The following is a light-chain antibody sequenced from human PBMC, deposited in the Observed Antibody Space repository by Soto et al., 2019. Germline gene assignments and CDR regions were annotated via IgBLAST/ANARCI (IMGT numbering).Light chain of an antibody. CDR1: QSVSSY. CDR3: QQRSNWPGT. CDR2: DAS. J-gene: IGKJ1*01. V-gene: IGKV3-11*01. Sequence: EIALTQCPATLSLSPPERATLSCRASQSVSSYLAWYQQKPGQAPRLPIYDASNRATGIPARFSGSGSGTDFPLTISSLEPEDFAVYYCQQRSNWPGTFGQGTKVDIK.